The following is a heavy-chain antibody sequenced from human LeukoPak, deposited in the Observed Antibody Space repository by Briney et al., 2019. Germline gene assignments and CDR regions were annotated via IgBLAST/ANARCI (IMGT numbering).Heavy chain of an antibody. CDR2: IYYSGST. V-gene: IGHV4-39*07. CDR3: ARDRITAPGFDP. J-gene: IGHJ5*02. D-gene: IGHD3-10*01. CDR1: GGSISSSSYY. Sequence: SETLSLTCTVSGGSISSSSYYWGWIRQPPGKGLEWIGSIYYSGSTYYNPSLKSRVTISVDTSKNQFSLKLGSVTAADTAVYYCARDRITAPGFDPWGQGTLVTVSS.